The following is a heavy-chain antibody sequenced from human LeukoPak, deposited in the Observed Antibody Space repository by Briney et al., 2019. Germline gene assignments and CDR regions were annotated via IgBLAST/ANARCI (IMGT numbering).Heavy chain of an antibody. CDR3: ARPAVRYDLWSGYSGLRDYYYGMDV. CDR1: GYTFTGYY. CDR2: INPNSGGT. D-gene: IGHD3-3*01. Sequence: ASVKVSCKASGYTFTGYYMHWVRQAPGQGLEWMGWINPNSGGTNYAQKFQGRVTMTRDTSISTAYMELSRLRSDDTAVYYCARPAVRYDLWSGYSGLRDYYYGMDVWGQGTTVTVSS. J-gene: IGHJ6*02. V-gene: IGHV1-2*02.